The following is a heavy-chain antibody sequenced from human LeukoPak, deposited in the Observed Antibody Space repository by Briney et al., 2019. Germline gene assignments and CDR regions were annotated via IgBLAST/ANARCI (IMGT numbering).Heavy chain of an antibody. Sequence: GGSLRLSCAASGFTFSSYGMHWVRQAPGKGLEWVAVISYDGSNKYYADSVKGRFTISRDNSKNTLYLQMNSLRAEDTAVYYCAKAGRGAFGRYSSSWEFDYWGQGTLVTVYS. CDR3: AKAGRGAFGRYSSSWEFDY. CDR1: GFTFSSYG. D-gene: IGHD6-13*01. J-gene: IGHJ4*02. CDR2: ISYDGSNK. V-gene: IGHV3-30*18.